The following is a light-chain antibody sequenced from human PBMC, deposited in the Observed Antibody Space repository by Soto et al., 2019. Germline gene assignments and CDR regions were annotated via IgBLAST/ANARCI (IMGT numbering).Light chain of an antibody. CDR1: QSVRSSF. CDR3: QQYENTVMYT. CDR2: DVS. J-gene: IGKJ2*01. Sequence: EIVLTQSPGTLSLSPGERATLSCRASQSVRSSFFAWYQQKPGQAPRLLIYDVSVRATGIPDRFSGSGSGTDFTLTINRLEPEDFAVYYWQQYENTVMYTFGQGTKLEIK. V-gene: IGKV3-20*01.